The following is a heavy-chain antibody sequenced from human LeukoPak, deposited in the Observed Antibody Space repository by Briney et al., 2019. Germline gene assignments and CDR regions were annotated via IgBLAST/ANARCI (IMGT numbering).Heavy chain of an antibody. J-gene: IGHJ6*02. Sequence: PSDPLSLPCTVCGRSISSYYWRWLRQPPGKGREWIGYIYYTGSTDYNPALKSRVGISVDTSKNQFSLKLSSVTAADTAVYDCARVGAARYGMDVWGQGTTVTVSS. D-gene: IGHD2-15*01. CDR1: GRSISSYY. CDR3: ARVGAARYGMDV. CDR2: IYYTGST. V-gene: IGHV4-59*07.